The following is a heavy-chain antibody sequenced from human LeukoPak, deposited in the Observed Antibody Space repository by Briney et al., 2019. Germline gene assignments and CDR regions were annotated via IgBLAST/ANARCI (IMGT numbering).Heavy chain of an antibody. D-gene: IGHD5-12*01. CDR1: GFTFSSYW. J-gene: IGHJ4*02. V-gene: IGHV3-74*01. CDR3: ANSLRSRFGSFDY. CDR2: INSDGSST. Sequence: GGSLRLSCAASGFTFSSYWMHWVRQAPGKGLVWVSRINSDGSSTSYADSVKGRFTISRDNAKNSLYLQMNSLRAEDTAVYYCANSLRSRFGSFDYWGQGTLVTVSS.